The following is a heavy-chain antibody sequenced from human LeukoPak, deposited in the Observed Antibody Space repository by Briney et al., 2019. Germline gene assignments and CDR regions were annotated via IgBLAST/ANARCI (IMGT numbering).Heavy chain of an antibody. CDR2: IYYSGST. J-gene: IGHJ6*03. D-gene: IGHD3-16*01. Sequence: PSETLSLTCTVSGGSISSSSYYWGWIRQPPGKGLEWIGYIYYSGSTNYNPSLKSRVTISVDTSKNQFSLKLSSVTAADTAVYYCGRGGGLGRYYFYMDVWGKGTTVTISS. CDR3: GRGGGLGRYYFYMDV. V-gene: IGHV4-61*05. CDR1: GGSISSSSYY.